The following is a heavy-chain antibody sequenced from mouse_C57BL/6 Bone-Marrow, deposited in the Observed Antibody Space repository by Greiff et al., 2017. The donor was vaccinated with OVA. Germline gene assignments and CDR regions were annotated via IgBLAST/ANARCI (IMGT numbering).Heavy chain of an antibody. V-gene: IGHV5-9-1*02. CDR1: GFTFSSYA. CDR2: ISSGGDYI. CDR3: TRHYYGSSDYAMDY. J-gene: IGHJ4*01. D-gene: IGHD1-1*01. Sequence: EVQLVESGEGLVKPGGSLKLSCAASGFTFSSYAMSWVRQTPEKRLEWVAYISSGGDYIYYADTVKGRFTISRDNARNTLYLQMSSLKSEDTAMYYCTRHYYGSSDYAMDYWGQGTSVTVSS.